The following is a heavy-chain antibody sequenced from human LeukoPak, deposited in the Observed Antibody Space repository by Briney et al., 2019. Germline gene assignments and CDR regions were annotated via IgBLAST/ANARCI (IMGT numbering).Heavy chain of an antibody. CDR2: ISSTGGTT. CDR1: GLTFSSYG. D-gene: IGHD2-15*01. CDR3: AKNGDRGAYCTGGTCYPYFYYYMDV. Sequence: PGGSLRLSCAASGLTFSSYGMSWVRQAPGKGLEWVSSISSTGGTTYYADSVKGRFTISRENSKNTLYLQMNSLRPEDTAIYYCAKNGDRGAYCTGGTCYPYFYYYMDVWGKGTTVTI. J-gene: IGHJ6*03. V-gene: IGHV3-23*01.